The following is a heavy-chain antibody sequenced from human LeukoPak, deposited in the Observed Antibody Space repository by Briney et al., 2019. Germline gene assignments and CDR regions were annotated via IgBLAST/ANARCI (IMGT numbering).Heavy chain of an antibody. V-gene: IGHV1-2*02. CDR1: GYTFTGYY. CDR2: INPNSGGT. CDR3: ARSPKNLWGYFDY. Sequence: ASVKVSCKASGYTFTGYYMHWVRQAPGQGLERMGWINPNSGGTNYAQKFQGRVTMTRDTSISTAYMELSRLRSDDTAVYYCARSPKNLWGYFDYWGQGTLVTVSS. J-gene: IGHJ4*02. D-gene: IGHD7-27*01.